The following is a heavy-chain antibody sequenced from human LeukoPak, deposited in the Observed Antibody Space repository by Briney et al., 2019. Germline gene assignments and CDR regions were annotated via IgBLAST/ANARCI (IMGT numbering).Heavy chain of an antibody. J-gene: IGHJ4*02. V-gene: IGHV1-58*02. CDR3: AATPYYYDSSGYYPLDY. CDR1: GFTFTSSA. D-gene: IGHD3-22*01. CDR2: IVVGSGNT. Sequence: SVKVSCKASGFTFTSSAMQWVRQARGQRLEWIGWIVVGSGNTNYAQKFQERVIITRDMSTSTAYMELSSLRSEDTAVYYCAATPYYYDSSGYYPLDYWGQGTLVTVSS.